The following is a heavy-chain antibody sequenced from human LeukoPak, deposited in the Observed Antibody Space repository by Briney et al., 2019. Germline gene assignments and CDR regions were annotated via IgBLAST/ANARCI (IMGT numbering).Heavy chain of an antibody. D-gene: IGHD1-26*01. J-gene: IGHJ4*02. Sequence: PGGSLRLSCEASGFTFSHYWITWVRQAPGKGLAWVANIKQDGSEKYYMDSVKGRFTISRDNAKNSLFLQMNSLRAEDTAVYYCARGDRVGVTTGHFDYWGQGTLVTVSS. CDR1: GFTFSHYW. CDR3: ARGDRVGVTTGHFDY. V-gene: IGHV3-7*03. CDR2: IKQDGSEK.